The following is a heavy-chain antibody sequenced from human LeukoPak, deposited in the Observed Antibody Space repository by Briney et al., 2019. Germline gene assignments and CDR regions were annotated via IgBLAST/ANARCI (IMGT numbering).Heavy chain of an antibody. CDR3: AKYAVREIFFGDY. CDR2: ISAGATRT. D-gene: IGHD3-3*01. V-gene: IGHV3-23*01. J-gene: IGHJ4*02. CDR1: GGSFSGYY. Sequence: HPSETLSLTCAVYGGSFSGYYWSWIRQAPGKGLEWVSGISAGATRTYYAASVRGRFTISRDNSQNTLYLHMNSLRAEDTAVYYCAKYAVREIFFGDYWGQGTLVAVSS.